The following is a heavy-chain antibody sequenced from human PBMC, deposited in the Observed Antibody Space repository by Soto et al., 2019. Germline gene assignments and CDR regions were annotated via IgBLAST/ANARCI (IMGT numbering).Heavy chain of an antibody. CDR2: IYYSGST. CDR1: VGSISSSSYY. CDR3: ATRGLLYGGKSGDFDY. Sequence: SETLSLTCTLSVGSISSSSYYCGWIRQPPGKGLEWIGSIYYSGSTYYNPSLKSRVTISVDTSKNQFSLKLSSVTAADTAVYYCATRGLLYGGKSGDFDYRGQGTMVT. J-gene: IGHJ4*02. V-gene: IGHV4-39*01. D-gene: IGHD4-17*01.